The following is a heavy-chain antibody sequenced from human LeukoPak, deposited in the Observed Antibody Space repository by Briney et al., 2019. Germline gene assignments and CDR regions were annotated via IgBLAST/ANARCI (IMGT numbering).Heavy chain of an antibody. CDR3: ARDLDTAQDY. Sequence: ASVKVSCKASGYTFTSYDINWVRQATGRGLEWMGWMNPNSGNTKYSQKFQGRVTITRDTSASTAYMELSSLRSEDTAVYYCARDLDTAQDYWGQGTLVTVSS. J-gene: IGHJ4*02. D-gene: IGHD5-18*01. CDR2: MNPNSGNT. CDR1: GYTFTSYD. V-gene: IGHV1-8*01.